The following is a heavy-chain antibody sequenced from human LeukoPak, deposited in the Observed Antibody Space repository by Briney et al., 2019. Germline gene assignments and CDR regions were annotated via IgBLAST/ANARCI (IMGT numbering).Heavy chain of an antibody. J-gene: IGHJ4*02. D-gene: IGHD1-26*01. CDR2: IYTGDSDT. CDR3: ARHYASGAYYSPLGY. V-gene: IGHV5-51*01. CDR1: GHSFTTNW. Sequence: GEPLKISCQGSGHSFTTNWIAWVRQIPGKGVGWMGTIYTGDSDTRYSPSFRGQVTISADKSISTTYLQWSSLKASDTAMYYCARHYASGAYYSPLGYWGQGTLVTVSS.